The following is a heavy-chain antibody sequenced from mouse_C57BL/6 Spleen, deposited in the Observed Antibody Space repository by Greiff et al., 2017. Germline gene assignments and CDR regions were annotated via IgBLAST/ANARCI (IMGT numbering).Heavy chain of an antibody. V-gene: IGHV1-15*01. CDR3: TREEPTRLFAY. D-gene: IGHD3-2*02. CDR1: GYTFTDYD. J-gene: IGHJ3*01. Sequence: QVQLQQSGAELVRPGASVTLSCKASGYTFTDYDMHWVKQTPVNGLEWIGAIDPDTGGTAYNQKFKGKAILTADKSYRTAYMELRSLTSEDSAVYYCTREEPTRLFAYWGQGTLVTVSA. CDR2: IDPDTGGT.